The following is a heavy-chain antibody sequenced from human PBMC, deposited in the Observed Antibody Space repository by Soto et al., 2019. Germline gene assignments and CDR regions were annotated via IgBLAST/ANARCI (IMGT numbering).Heavy chain of an antibody. D-gene: IGHD2-15*01. CDR3: ARVVRGYCSVGSCYGGSYYYYMDV. CDR2: IGTAGDT. CDR1: GFTFSSYD. V-gene: IGHV3-13*01. Sequence: EVQLVESGGGLVQPGGSLRLSCAASGFTFSSYDMHWVRQATGKGLEWVSAIGTAGDTYYPGSVKGRFTISRENAKNSLYLQMNSLRAGDTAVYYCARVVRGYCSVGSCYGGSYYYYMDVWGKGTTVTVSS. J-gene: IGHJ6*03.